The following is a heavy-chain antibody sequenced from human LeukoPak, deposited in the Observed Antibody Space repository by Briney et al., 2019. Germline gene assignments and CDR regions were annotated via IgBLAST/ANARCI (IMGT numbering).Heavy chain of an antibody. CDR3: ARSGAAAAGTADY. CDR1: GGSFSGYY. V-gene: IGHV4-34*01. CDR2: INHSGGT. D-gene: IGHD6-13*01. Sequence: PSETPSLTCAVYGGSFSGYYWSWIRKPPGKGLEWIGEINHSGGTNYNPSLKRRVTISVDTSKNQFSLKLSSVTAADTVVYYCARSGAAAAGTADYWGQGTLVTVSS. J-gene: IGHJ4*02.